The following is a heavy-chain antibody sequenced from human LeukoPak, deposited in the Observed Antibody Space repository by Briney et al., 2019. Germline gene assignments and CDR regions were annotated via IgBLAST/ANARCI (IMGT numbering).Heavy chain of an antibody. D-gene: IGHD3-3*01. CDR1: GGTFSSYA. V-gene: IGHV1-69*05. CDR2: IIPIFGTA. J-gene: IGHJ4*02. CDR3: ARVGNDFWSGGDY. Sequence: SVKVSCKASGGTFSSYAISWVRQAPGQGLEWMGGIIPIFGTANYAQKFQGRVTITTDESTSTAYMELSSLRSEDTAVYYCARVGNDFWSGGDYWGQGTLVTVSS.